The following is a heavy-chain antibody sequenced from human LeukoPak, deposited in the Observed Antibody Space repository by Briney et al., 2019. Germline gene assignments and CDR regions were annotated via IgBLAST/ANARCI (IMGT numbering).Heavy chain of an antibody. D-gene: IGHD5-18*01. V-gene: IGHV1-69*01. CDR1: GGTFSSYA. CDR3: ARVLEYSYGYYYYMDV. CDR2: IIPIFGTA. Sequence: GSSVKVSCKASGGTFSSYAISWVRQAPGQGLEWMGGIIPIFGTANYAQKFQGRVTITADESTSTAYMELSSLRSEDTVVYYCARVLEYSYGYYYYMDVCGKGTTVTVSS. J-gene: IGHJ6*03.